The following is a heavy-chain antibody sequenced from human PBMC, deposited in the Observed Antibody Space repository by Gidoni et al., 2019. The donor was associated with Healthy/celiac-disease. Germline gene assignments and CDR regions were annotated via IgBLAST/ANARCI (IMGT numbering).Heavy chain of an antibody. V-gene: IGHV5-51*01. Sequence: EVQLVQSGAEVKKPGESLKISCKGSGYSFTSYWIGWVRQMPGKGLEWMGIIYPGDSDTRYSPSFQGQVTISADKSISTAYLQWSSLKASDTAMYYCARPGASSSWPLREGGVAFDIWGQGTMVTVSS. CDR2: IYPGDSDT. CDR3: ARPGASSSWPLREGGVAFDI. J-gene: IGHJ3*02. D-gene: IGHD6-13*01. CDR1: GYSFTSYW.